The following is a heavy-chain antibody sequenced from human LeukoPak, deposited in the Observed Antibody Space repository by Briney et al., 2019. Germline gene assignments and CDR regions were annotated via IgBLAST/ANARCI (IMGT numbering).Heavy chain of an antibody. V-gene: IGHV3-30*04. CDR1: GFTFSSYA. J-gene: IGHJ4*02. CDR2: ISYDGSNK. D-gene: IGHD5-12*01. Sequence: GGSLRLSCAASGFTFSSYAMHWVRRAPGKGLEWVAVISYDGSNKYYADSMKGRFTISRDSSKNTLYLQMNSLRPEDTAVYYCARARPSMWIDYWGQGTLVTVSS. CDR3: ARARPSMWIDY.